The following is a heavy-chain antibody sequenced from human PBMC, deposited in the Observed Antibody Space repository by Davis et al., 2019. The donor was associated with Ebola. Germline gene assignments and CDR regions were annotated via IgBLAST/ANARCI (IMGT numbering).Heavy chain of an antibody. CDR2: IYYGGST. D-gene: IGHD2-8*02. Sequence: SETLSLTCTVSGGSLSSRSYYWAWIRQPPGKGLEWIGNIYYGGSTYYNPSLKSRVSISVDTSKNQFSLKLSSVTAADTAVYYCARHQNVWYYFDHWGQGTLVTVSS. V-gene: IGHV4-39*01. J-gene: IGHJ4*02. CDR1: GGSLSSRSYY. CDR3: ARHQNVWYYFDH.